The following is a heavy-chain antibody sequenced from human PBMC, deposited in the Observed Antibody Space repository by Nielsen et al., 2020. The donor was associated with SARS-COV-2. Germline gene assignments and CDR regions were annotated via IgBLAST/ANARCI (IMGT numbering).Heavy chain of an antibody. CDR2: IDGGKANT. J-gene: IGHJ1*01. CDR3: AMGFGSWSGPGY. D-gene: IGHD2-15*01. Sequence: ASVKVSCKASGYTFSSYGIHWVRQAPGQRLEWMGWIDGGKANTKYSQNFQGRVSIIRDTSASTAYMELSSLRSEDTAVYYCAMGFGSWSGPGYWGQGTLVIVST. V-gene: IGHV1-3*01. CDR1: GYTFSSYG.